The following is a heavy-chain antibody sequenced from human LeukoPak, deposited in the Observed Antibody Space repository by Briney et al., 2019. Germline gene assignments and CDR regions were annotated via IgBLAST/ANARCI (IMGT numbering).Heavy chain of an antibody. CDR3: TTVFYYDSSGYYWHFDY. CDR2: IKSKTDGGTT. CDR1: GFTFSNAW. D-gene: IGHD3-22*01. V-gene: IGHV3-15*01. J-gene: IGHJ4*02. Sequence: GGSLRLSCAASGFTFSNAWMSWVRQAPGKGLEWVGRIKSKTDGGTTDYAAPVKGRFTISRDDSKNTLYLQMNSLKTEDTAVYYCTTVFYYDSSGYYWHFDYWGQGTLVTVSS.